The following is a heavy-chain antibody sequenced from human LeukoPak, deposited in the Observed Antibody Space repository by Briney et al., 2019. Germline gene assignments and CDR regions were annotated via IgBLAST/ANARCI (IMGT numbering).Heavy chain of an antibody. Sequence: GGPLTLSCAASGFVFSDYSMNWVRQAPGKGLEWVTNIRWSGSGSGSGMYYADSVKGRFTISRDNAKNSLYLQMSSLRAEDTAFYYCARDNNWGFDFWGQGALVTVSS. J-gene: IGHJ4*02. CDR2: IRWSGSGSGSGM. CDR1: GFVFSDYS. D-gene: IGHD7-27*01. CDR3: ARDNNWGFDF. V-gene: IGHV3-48*04.